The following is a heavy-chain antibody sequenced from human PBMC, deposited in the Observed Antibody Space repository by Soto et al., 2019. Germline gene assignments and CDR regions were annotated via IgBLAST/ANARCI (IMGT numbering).Heavy chain of an antibody. CDR1: GFTFSDHG. V-gene: IGHV3-33*01. CDR2: IWYDGSHK. Sequence: QVQVVESGGGVVQPGKSLRLSCAASGFTFSDHGMHWVRQAPGKGLEWVAVIWYDGSHKYYGDSVRGRFTISRDNSKNTLYLQMNSLRAEDTAIYYCVRDTWDDSWGQGTLVTVSS. CDR3: VRDTWDDS. D-gene: IGHD1-1*01. J-gene: IGHJ4*02.